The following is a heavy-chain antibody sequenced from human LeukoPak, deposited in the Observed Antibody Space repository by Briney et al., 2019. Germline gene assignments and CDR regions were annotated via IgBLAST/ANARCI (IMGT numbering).Heavy chain of an antibody. CDR2: ISSSSSYI. D-gene: IGHD3-9*01. V-gene: IGHV3-21*01. J-gene: IGHJ3*02. CDR1: GFTFSSYS. CDR3: ARTPRRDVLRYFDWFSPPRAFDI. Sequence: GGSLRLSCAASGFTFSSYSMNWVRQAPGKGLEWVSSISSSSSYIYYADSVKGRFTISRDNAKNSLYLQMNSLRAEDTAVYYCARTPRRDVLRYFDWFSPPRAFDIWGQGTMVTVSS.